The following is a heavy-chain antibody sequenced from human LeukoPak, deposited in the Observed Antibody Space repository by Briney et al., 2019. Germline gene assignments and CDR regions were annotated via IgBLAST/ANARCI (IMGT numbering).Heavy chain of an antibody. CDR1: GGSISSYY. Sequence: SETLSLTCTVSGGSISSYYWSWIRQPPGKGLEWIGNIYDSGSTNYNPSLKSRVTISVDTSKNQCSLKLSSVTAADTAVYYCARRSISGSSLSYFDYWGQGTLVNASS. CDR2: IYDSGST. D-gene: IGHD3-22*01. CDR3: ARRSISGSSLSYFDY. J-gene: IGHJ4*02. V-gene: IGHV4-59*01.